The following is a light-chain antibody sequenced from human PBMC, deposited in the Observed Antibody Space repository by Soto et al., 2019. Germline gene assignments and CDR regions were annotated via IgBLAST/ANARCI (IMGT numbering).Light chain of an antibody. CDR1: QSISSW. Sequence: DIQMTQSPSTLSASVGDRVTITCRASQSISSWLAWYQQKPGKAPKLLIYEASSLESGVPSRFSGSGFGTEFSLTISSLQPDDFASYYCQQYNTLSGTFGQGTKVDIK. J-gene: IGKJ1*01. V-gene: IGKV1-5*03. CDR2: EAS. CDR3: QQYNTLSGT.